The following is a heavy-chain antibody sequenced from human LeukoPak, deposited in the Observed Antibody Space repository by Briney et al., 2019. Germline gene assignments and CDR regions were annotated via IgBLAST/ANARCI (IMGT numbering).Heavy chain of an antibody. V-gene: IGHV4-61*01. CDR3: ARVSWSPGTSYYYMDV. Sequence: PSESLSLTCTVSGVTFSNGSYNWTWIRPPPGQGLEWIGYIHYSGTTNYNPSLKSRVTISVDTSKNQFSLKLSSVTAADTAVYFCARVSWSPGTSYYYMDVWGKGTTVTVSS. J-gene: IGHJ6*03. CDR1: GVTFSNGSYN. CDR2: IHYSGTT. D-gene: IGHD1-1*01.